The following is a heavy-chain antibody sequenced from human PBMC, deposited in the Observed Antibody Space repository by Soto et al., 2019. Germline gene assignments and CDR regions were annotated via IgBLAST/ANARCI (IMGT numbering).Heavy chain of an antibody. D-gene: IGHD3-22*01. V-gene: IGHV1-18*04. Sequence: ASVKVSCKASGYTFTSYGIRWVRQAPGQGLEWMGWISAYNGNTNYAQKLQGRVTMTTDTSTSTAYMELRSLRSDDTAVYYCARDRWYYYDSSGYSHFDYWGQGTLVTVSS. CDR2: ISAYNGNT. CDR3: ARDRWYYYDSSGYSHFDY. J-gene: IGHJ4*02. CDR1: GYTFTSYG.